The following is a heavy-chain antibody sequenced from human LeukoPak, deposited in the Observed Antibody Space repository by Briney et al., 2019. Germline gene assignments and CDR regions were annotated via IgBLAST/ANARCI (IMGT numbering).Heavy chain of an antibody. J-gene: IGHJ4*02. CDR3: ARDGHPFDL. CDR2: INQDGSEK. V-gene: IGHV3-7*01. Sequence: PGRSLRLSCAASGFTFSSYGMHWVRQAPGKGLEWVANINQDGSEKYYVDSVKGRFTISRDNAKNSLYLQMNSLRAEDTAVYYCARDGHPFDLWGQGTLVTVAS. CDR1: GFTFSSYG.